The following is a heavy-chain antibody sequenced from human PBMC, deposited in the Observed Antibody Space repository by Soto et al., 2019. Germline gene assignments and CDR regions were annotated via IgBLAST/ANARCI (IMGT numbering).Heavy chain of an antibody. J-gene: IGHJ4*02. CDR2: IYTDNGNT. CDR3: ARGAGGFDY. D-gene: IGHD3-10*01. CDR1: GYTFTSYA. Sequence: QGQLVQSGAEVRRPGASVKVSCMASGYTFTSYAVHWVRQAPGQRPEWMGWIYTDNGNTVYSQRFXDRVTITRDTSATTVYMELSGLRSEDTSVYYCARGAGGFDYWGQGTLVTVSS. V-gene: IGHV1-3*04.